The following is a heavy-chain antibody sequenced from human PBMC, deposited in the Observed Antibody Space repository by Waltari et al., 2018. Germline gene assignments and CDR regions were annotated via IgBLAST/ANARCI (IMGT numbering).Heavy chain of an antibody. Sequence: QLVQSGAEVKKPGASVKVSCKASGYIFSNYGITWVRKAPGQGLEWMGWIYPYNGNTNYEQNFQGRVTMTTDTSTTTAYMEIRSLRSDDTAIYYCARDDVDSSNFGGFWGQGTLVTVSS. J-gene: IGHJ4*02. CDR2: IYPYNGNT. CDR1: GYIFSNYG. V-gene: IGHV1-18*01. D-gene: IGHD6-13*01. CDR3: ARDDVDSSNFGGF.